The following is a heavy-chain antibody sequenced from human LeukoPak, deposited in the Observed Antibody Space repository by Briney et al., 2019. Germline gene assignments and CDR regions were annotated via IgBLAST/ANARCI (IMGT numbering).Heavy chain of an antibody. CDR3: ARGVYIAAAQYAY. Sequence: SQTLSLTCAVSGGSISSYYWSWIRQPPGKGLEWIGYIYYSGTTNYNPSLKSRVTISVDTSKNQFSLKLSSVTAADTAVYYCARGVYIAAAQYAYWGQGTLVTVSS. CDR2: IYYSGTT. D-gene: IGHD6-13*01. V-gene: IGHV4-59*01. J-gene: IGHJ4*02. CDR1: GGSISSYY.